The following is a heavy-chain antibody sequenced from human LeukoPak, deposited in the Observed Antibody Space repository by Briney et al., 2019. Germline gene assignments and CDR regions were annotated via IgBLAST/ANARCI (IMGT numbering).Heavy chain of an antibody. V-gene: IGHV1-69*13. CDR1: GGTFSTYA. D-gene: IGHD2-2*01. CDR2: IIPIVGTA. Sequence: EASVKVSCKAYGGTFSTYAISGVRQAPGQGLEWTREIIPIVGTATHAQKFQGRVTITADESTTTAHMELSSLRSEDTAVYYCARSSSTSIYYYAMDVWGQGTTVTVSS. CDR3: ARSSSTSIYYYAMDV. J-gene: IGHJ6*02.